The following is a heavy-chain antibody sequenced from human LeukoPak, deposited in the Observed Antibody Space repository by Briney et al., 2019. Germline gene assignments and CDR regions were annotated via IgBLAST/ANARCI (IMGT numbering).Heavy chain of an antibody. CDR3: TRTYSSSSIDY. CDR2: IFYTGST. Sequence: SETLSLTCTVSGGSISTYYWSWIRQPPGKGLEWLGYIFYTGSTNYNPSLKSRVTMSIDTSKNQFSLKLSSVTAADTAVYYCTRTYSSSSIDYWGQGALVTVSS. D-gene: IGHD6-6*01. V-gene: IGHV4-59*01. J-gene: IGHJ4*02. CDR1: GGSISTYY.